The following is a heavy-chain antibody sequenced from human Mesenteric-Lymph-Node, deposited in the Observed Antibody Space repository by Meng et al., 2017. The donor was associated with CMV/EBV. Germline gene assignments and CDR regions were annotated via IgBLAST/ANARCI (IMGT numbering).Heavy chain of an antibody. J-gene: IGHJ4*02. Sequence: GGSISCDNWWSWVRQAPGEGLKWIGEIYHSTRNKYNAYLKGRVISSLDKSKHKFSLTLCSVIDAETAVDNCARDRRGGGGRGYIDYWGQGTLVTVSS. CDR2: IYHSTRN. D-gene: IGHD2-21*01. CDR1: GGSISCDNW. V-gene: IGHV4-4*02. CDR3: ARDRRGGGGRGYIDY.